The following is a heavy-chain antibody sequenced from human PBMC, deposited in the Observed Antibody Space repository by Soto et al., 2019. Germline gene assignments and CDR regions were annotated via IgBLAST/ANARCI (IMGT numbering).Heavy chain of an antibody. J-gene: IGHJ6*02. D-gene: IGHD2-2*01. CDR3: AGDPKPGIVVVPAAIPYYYYGMDV. CDR1: GGTFSSYA. V-gene: IGHV1-69*01. CDR2: IIPIFGTA. Sequence: QVQLVQSGAEVKKPGSSVKVSCKASGGTFSSYAISWVRQAPGQGLEWMGGIIPIFGTANYAQKFQGRVTITADESTSTAYRELSSLRSEDTAVYYCAGDPKPGIVVVPAAIPYYYYGMDVWGQGTTVTVSS.